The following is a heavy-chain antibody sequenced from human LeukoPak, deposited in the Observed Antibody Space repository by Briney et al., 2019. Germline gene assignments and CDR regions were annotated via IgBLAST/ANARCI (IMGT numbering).Heavy chain of an antibody. CDR1: GYSFTSYW. V-gene: IGHV5-51*01. J-gene: IGHJ4*02. CDR2: IYPGDSDT. D-gene: IGHD5-18*01. CDR3: ARAPERGYSYGYYGY. Sequence: GESRKISCKGSGYSFTSYWIGWVRQMPGKGLEWMGIIYPGDSDTRYSPSFQGQVTISADKSISTAYLQWSSLKASDTAMYYCARAPERGYSYGYYGYWGQGTLVTVSS.